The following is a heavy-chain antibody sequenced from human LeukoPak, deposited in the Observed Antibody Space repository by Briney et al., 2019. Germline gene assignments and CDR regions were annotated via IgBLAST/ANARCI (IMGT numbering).Heavy chain of an antibody. V-gene: IGHV3-7*01. CDR3: AAWGLHNY. D-gene: IGHD7-27*01. J-gene: IGHJ4*02. Sequence: GGSLRLSCAASGFAFRDYWMNWVRQAPGKGLEWVANINLGGSVISYVDSVKVRCTASRDNAENSLSLQMNSLRAEDTAVYYCAAWGLHNYWGQGTLVTVSS. CDR1: GFAFRDYW. CDR2: INLGGSVI.